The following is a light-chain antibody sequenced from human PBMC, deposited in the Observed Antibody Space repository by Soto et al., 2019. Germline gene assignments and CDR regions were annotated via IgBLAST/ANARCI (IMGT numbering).Light chain of an antibody. CDR3: QQYGSTPVT. CDR2: GAT. J-gene: IGKJ1*01. Sequence: EIVLTQSPGTLSLSPGERATLSCRASQSVSNSFLAWYQQKPGQAPRLLIYGATSRATRIPDRFSGSGSGTDFTLTISRLEPEDFAVYYCQQYGSTPVTFGQGTKVEFK. CDR1: QSVSNSF. V-gene: IGKV3-20*01.